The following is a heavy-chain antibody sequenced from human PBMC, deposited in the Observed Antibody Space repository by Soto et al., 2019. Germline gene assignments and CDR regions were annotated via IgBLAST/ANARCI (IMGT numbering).Heavy chain of an antibody. CDR2: ISWNSDMI. V-gene: IGHV3-9*01. D-gene: IGHD1-26*01. CDR3: VKDTYILVGATHLDS. CDR1: GFTFDDYA. Sequence: GGSPRLSCAASGFTFDDYAMHWVRQGPGKGLEWVSGISWNSDMITYADSVKGRFTVSRDNAKNSLDLEMNSLRVEDTALYYCVKDTYILVGATHLDSWGQGTLVTVSS. J-gene: IGHJ4*02.